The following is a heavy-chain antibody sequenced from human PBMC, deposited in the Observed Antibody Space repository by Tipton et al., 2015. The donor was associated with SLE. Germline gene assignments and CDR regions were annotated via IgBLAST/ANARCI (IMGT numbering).Heavy chain of an antibody. CDR2: IYYSGSI. V-gene: IGHV4-59*11. CDR1: GGSISSHY. CDR3: ARDFSPSWQYYFDY. J-gene: IGHJ4*02. D-gene: IGHD2-2*01. Sequence: LVQPPETLSLTCTVSGGSISSHYWSWIRQPPGKGLEWIGYIYYSGSISYNPSLKSRVTISVDTSKNQFSLKLSSVTAADTAVYYCARDFSPSWQYYFDYWGQGTLVTVSS.